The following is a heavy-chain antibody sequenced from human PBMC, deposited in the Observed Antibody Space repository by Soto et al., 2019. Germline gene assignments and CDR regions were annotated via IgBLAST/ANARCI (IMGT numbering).Heavy chain of an antibody. J-gene: IGHJ4*02. CDR2: ISYDGSNK. V-gene: IGHV3-30-3*01. CDR3: ARAIEGGYYGSSGYNY. D-gene: IGHD3-22*01. CDR1: GFTFSSYA. Sequence: GGSLRLSCAASGFTFSSYAMHWVRQAPGKGLEWVAVISYDGSNKYYADSVKGRFTISRDNSKNTLYLQMNSLRAEDTAVYYCARAIEGGYYGSSGYNYWGQGTLVTVSS.